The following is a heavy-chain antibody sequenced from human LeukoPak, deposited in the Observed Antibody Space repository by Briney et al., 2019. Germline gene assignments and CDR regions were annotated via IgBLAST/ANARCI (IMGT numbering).Heavy chain of an antibody. Sequence: GGTLRLSCAASGFTFSSYGMRWVRQAPGKGLEWVSAISGSGGSTYYADSVKGRFTISRDNSKNTLYLQMNSLRAEDTAVYYCAKLRGILTGYYEDYWGQGTPVTVSS. D-gene: IGHD3-9*01. CDR1: GFTFSSYG. CDR3: AKLRGILTGYYEDY. CDR2: ISGSGGST. J-gene: IGHJ4*02. V-gene: IGHV3-23*01.